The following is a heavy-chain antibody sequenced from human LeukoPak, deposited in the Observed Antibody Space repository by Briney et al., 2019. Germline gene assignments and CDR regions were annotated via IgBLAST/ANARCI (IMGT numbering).Heavy chain of an antibody. D-gene: IGHD5-18*01. CDR3: ARSKGYNYDAPYYYCDYIDV. V-gene: IGHV3-11*01. Sequence: GGSLRLSCTASGFNFSGYDMTWIRQAPGKGLEWVSYIGAGATSIYYADSVEGRFTISRDNTRNSLYLQMNSLSAEDTAVYYWARSKGYNYDAPYYYCDYIDVWGKGTTVTVSS. CDR1: GFNFSGYD. J-gene: IGHJ6*03. CDR2: IGAGATSI.